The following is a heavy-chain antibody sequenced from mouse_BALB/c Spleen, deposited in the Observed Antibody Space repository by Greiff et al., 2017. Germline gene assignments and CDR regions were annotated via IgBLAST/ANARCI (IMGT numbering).Heavy chain of an antibody. CDR2: ISCYNGTT. D-gene: IGHD2-4*01. V-gene: IGHV1S34*01. J-gene: IGHJ3*01. CDR1: GYSFTGYY. CDR3: ARSSTMIRAWFAY. Sequence: LVKTGASVKISCKASGYSFTGYYMHWVKQSHGKSLEWIGYISCYNGTTSYNQKFKGKATFTVDTSSITAYMQFNSLTSEDSAVYYCARSSTMIRAWFAYWGQGTLVTVSA.